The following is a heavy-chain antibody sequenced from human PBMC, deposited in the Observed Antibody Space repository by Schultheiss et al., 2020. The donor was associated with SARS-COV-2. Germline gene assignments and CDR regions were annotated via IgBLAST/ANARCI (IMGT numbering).Heavy chain of an antibody. CDR1: GFTFSSYE. D-gene: IGHD3-22*01. CDR2: ISSSGSTI. V-gene: IGHV3-48*03. J-gene: IGHJ3*02. Sequence: GESLKISCAASGFTFSSYEMNWVRQAPGKGLEWVSYISSSGSTIYYADSVKGRFTISRDNAKNSLYLQMNSLRAEDTAVYYCARDSLRIRKTYYYDSSGYTHAFDIWVQGTMVTVSS. CDR3: ARDSLRIRKTYYYDSSGYTHAFDI.